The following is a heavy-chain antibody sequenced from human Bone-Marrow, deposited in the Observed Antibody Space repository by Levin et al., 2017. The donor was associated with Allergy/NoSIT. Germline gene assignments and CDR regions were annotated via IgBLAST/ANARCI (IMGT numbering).Heavy chain of an antibody. J-gene: IGHJ5*02. CDR3: ARHENWNDFQWFDP. D-gene: IGHD1-1*01. Sequence: TGGSLRLSCKGSGYSFTSYWIGWVRQMPGKGLEWMGIIYPGDSDTRYSPSFQGQVTISADKSISTAYLQWSSLKASDTAMYYCARHENWNDFQWFDPWGQGTLVTVSS. V-gene: IGHV5-51*01. CDR1: GYSFTSYW. CDR2: IYPGDSDT.